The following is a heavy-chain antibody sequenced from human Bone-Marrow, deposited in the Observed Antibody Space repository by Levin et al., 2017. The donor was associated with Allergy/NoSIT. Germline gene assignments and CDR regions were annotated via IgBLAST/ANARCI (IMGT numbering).Heavy chain of an antibody. Sequence: QSGGSLRLSCAASGFSVSDSYMSWVRQAPGKGLEYVSVIYSVGTTYYADSVKGRFTISRDNSKNTLYLQMNSLRADDTAVYYCARAVGTPGWAEQFQHWGQGTLVTVSS. CDR3: ARAVGTPGWAEQFQH. V-gene: IGHV3-53*01. CDR2: IYSVGTT. D-gene: IGHD2-15*01. J-gene: IGHJ1*01. CDR1: GFSVSDSY.